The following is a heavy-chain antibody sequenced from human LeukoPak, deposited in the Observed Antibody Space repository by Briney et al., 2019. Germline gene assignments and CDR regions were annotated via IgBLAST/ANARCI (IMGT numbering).Heavy chain of an antibody. D-gene: IGHD6-19*01. CDR2: ISYDGSNK. V-gene: IGHV3-30*03. CDR1: GFTFSNYW. Sequence: GGSLRLSCAASGFTFSNYWMHWVRQAPGKGLEWVAVISYDGSNKYYADSVKGRFTISRDNSKNTLYLQMNSLRAEDTAVYYCARVTSRYSSGLYYFDYWGQGTLVTVSS. J-gene: IGHJ4*02. CDR3: ARVTSRYSSGLYYFDY.